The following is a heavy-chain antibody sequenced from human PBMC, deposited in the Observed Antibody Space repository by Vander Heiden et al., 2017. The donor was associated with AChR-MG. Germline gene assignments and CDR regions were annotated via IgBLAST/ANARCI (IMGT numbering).Heavy chain of an antibody. Sequence: EVQPLESGGGLVQPGGSLRLSCAAAGFPFSSYAMSWVRQAPGKGLEWVSAISGSGGSTYYADSVKGRFTISRDNSKNTLYLQMNSLRAEDTAVYYCAKDWGKGFDPWGQGTLVTVSS. CDR1: GFPFSSYA. CDR2: ISGSGGST. D-gene: IGHD3-16*01. V-gene: IGHV3-23*01. CDR3: AKDWGKGFDP. J-gene: IGHJ5*02.